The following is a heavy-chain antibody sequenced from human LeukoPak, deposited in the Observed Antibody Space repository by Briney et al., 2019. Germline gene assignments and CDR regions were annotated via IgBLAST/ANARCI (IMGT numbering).Heavy chain of an antibody. Sequence: GGSLRLSCAASGFTFSSYWMTWVRQAPGKGLEWVANIKEDGSDKYYVDSVKGRFTISRGNAKNSLYLQMNSLRAEDTAVYYCARDLAAGSYPYHYGMDVWGQGTTVTVSS. D-gene: IGHD1-26*01. CDR3: ARDLAAGSYPYHYGMDV. J-gene: IGHJ6*02. CDR1: GFTFSSYW. V-gene: IGHV3-7*01. CDR2: IKEDGSDK.